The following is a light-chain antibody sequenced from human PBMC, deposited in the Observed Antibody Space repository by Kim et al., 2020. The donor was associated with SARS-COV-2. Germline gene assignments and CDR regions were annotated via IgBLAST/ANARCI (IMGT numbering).Light chain of an antibody. V-gene: IGKV3-20*01. J-gene: IGKJ2*01. CDR3: QQYGSSYT. CDR1: QSVSSSY. CDR2: GAS. Sequence: EIVLTQSPGTLSLSPGERATLSCRASQSVSSSYLAWYQQKPGQAPRLLIYGASSRATGIPDRFSGSGSGTDFTLTISRLEPEDFAVYYGQQYGSSYTFGRGTKLEIK.